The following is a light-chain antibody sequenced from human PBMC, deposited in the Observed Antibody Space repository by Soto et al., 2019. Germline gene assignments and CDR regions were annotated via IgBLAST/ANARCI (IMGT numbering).Light chain of an antibody. V-gene: IGKV3-15*01. CDR3: QQYNNWPRT. CDR1: QSVSSN. CDR2: GAS. Sequence: EIVMTQSPATLSVSPGARATLSCRASQSVSSNLAWYQQKPGQAPRLLIYGASTRATGIPARFSGSGSGTEFTLTVSSLQSEDFAVYYCQQYNNWPRTFGQGTKVEMK. J-gene: IGKJ1*01.